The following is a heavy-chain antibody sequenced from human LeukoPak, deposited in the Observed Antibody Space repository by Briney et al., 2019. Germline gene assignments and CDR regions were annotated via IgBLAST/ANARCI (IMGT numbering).Heavy chain of an antibody. D-gene: IGHD6-13*01. V-gene: IGHV3-66*01. CDR1: GFTVSSNY. CDR3: ARDPVEALAAAGTVYYYGMDV. Sequence: GGSLRLSCAASGFTVSSNYMSWVRQAPGKGLEWVSVIYSGGSTYYADSVKGRFTISRDNSKNTLYLQMNSLRAEDTAVYYCARDPVEALAAAGTVYYYGMDVWGQGTTVTVSS. J-gene: IGHJ6*02. CDR2: IYSGGST.